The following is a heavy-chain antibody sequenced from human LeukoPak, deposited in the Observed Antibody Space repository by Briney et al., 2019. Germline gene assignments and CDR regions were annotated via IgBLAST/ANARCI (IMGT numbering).Heavy chain of an antibody. V-gene: IGHV3-66*04. Sequence: PGGAPRLSFGASGFPFKDYYMRGGRQAPGEGGEGGSVIYSGGSTYYADSVKGRFTISRDNSKNTLYLQMNSLRAEDTAVYYCAKPGTYSSSWYYFDYWGQGTLVTVSS. J-gene: IGHJ4*02. CDR2: IYSGGST. D-gene: IGHD6-13*01. CDR3: AKPGTYSSSWYYFDY. CDR1: GFPFKDYY.